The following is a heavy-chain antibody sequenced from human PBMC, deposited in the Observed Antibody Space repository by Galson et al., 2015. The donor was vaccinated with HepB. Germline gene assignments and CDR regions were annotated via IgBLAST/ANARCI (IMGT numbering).Heavy chain of an antibody. CDR2: ISGSGGST. J-gene: IGHJ3*02. CDR3: AKDSGAPVLWFGEVFRDAFDI. V-gene: IGHV3-23*01. Sequence: SLRLSCAASGFTFSSYAMSWVRQAPGKGLEWVSAISGSGGSTYYADSVKGRFTISRDNSKNTLYLQMNSLRAEDTAVYYCAKDSGAPVLWFGEVFRDAFDIWGQGTMVTVSS. D-gene: IGHD3-10*01. CDR1: GFTFSSYA.